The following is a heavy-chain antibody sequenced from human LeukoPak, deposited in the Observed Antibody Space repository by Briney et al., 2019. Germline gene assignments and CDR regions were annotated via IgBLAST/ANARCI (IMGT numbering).Heavy chain of an antibody. Sequence: WVRQMPGKGLEWIGYIYHSGSTYYNPSLKSRVTISVDRSKNQFSLKLSSVTAADTAVYYCARGAMVRGVHLDNWGQGTLVTVSS. CDR3: ARGAMVRGVHLDN. J-gene: IGHJ4*02. CDR2: IYHSGST. V-gene: IGHV4-30-2*01. D-gene: IGHD3-10*01.